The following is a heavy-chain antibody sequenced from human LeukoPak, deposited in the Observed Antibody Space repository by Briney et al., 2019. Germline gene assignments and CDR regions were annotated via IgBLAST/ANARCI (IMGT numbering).Heavy chain of an antibody. CDR2: IYYTGST. V-gene: IGHV4-59*01. J-gene: IGHJ5*01. CDR1: GGSISRDY. Sequence: SETLSLTCTVSGGSISRDYWSWIRQPPGKGLEWIGYIYYTGSTNYNPSLKSRVTISVDTSKNQFSLKLSSVTAADTAFYHCVRDRSYGAFDSWGQGTLITVSS. CDR3: VRDRSYGAFDS. D-gene: IGHD5-18*01.